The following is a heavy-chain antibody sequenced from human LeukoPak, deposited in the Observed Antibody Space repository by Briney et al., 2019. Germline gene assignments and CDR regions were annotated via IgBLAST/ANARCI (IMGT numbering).Heavy chain of an antibody. CDR3: ARGGPIVVVAANFDY. CDR1: GYTFTSYV. V-gene: IGHV1-2*04. D-gene: IGHD2-15*01. CDR2: INPNSGGT. J-gene: IGHJ4*02. Sequence: ASVKVSCKASGYTFTSYVMHWVRQAPGQRLEWMGWINPNSGGTNYAQKFQGWVTMTRDTSISTAYMELSRLRSDDTAVYYCARGGPIVVVAANFDYWGQGTLVTVSS.